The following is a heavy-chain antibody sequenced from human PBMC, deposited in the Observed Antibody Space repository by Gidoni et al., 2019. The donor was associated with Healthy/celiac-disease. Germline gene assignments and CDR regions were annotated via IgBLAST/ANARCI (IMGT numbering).Heavy chain of an antibody. Sequence: QVQLVQSGAEVKKPGASVKVSCKASGYTFTGYYMPWVRQAPGQGLEWMGWINPNSGGTNYAQKFQGWVTMTRDTSISTAYMELSRLRSDDTAVYYCAREGVGAAAGAGYDAFDIWGQGTMVTVSS. CDR1: GYTFTGYY. J-gene: IGHJ3*02. V-gene: IGHV1-2*04. CDR3: AREGVGAAAGAGYDAFDI. D-gene: IGHD6-13*01. CDR2: INPNSGGT.